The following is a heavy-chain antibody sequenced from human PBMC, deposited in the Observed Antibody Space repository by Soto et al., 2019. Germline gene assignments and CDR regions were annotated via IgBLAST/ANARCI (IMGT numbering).Heavy chain of an antibody. CDR2: VIPIFGTS. D-gene: IGHD6-13*01. CDR1: GVTFRSDA. J-gene: IGHJ6*02. CDR3: ARGLRQQLAGGSSGMAV. V-gene: IGHV1-69*13. Sequence: SVEGYWRGSGVTFRSDAIGWGRQAPGQGLEWMGGVIPIFGTSNYAQKFQGRVTITADESTSQAYIELSSLRSEDTAVDYRARGLRQQLAGGSSGMAVWGQGTTVPVS.